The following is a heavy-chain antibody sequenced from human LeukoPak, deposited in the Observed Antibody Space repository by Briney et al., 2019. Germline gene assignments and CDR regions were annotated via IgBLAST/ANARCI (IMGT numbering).Heavy chain of an antibody. V-gene: IGHV3-23*01. J-gene: IGHJ4*02. D-gene: IGHD3-10*01. CDR3: AKGGDYYGATFDF. CDR1: GFTFTSYA. CDR2: VSGSGGGT. Sequence: GGSLGLSCAASGFTFTSYAMTWVRQAPGKGLEWVSSVSGSGGGTYYADSVKGRFTISRDNSKNTLYLQMNSLRAEDTAVYFCAKGGDYYGATFDFWGQGTLVTVSS.